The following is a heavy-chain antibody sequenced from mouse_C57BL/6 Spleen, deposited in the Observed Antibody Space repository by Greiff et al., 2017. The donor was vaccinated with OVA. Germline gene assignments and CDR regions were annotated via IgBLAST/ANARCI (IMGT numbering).Heavy chain of an antibody. J-gene: IGHJ2*01. CDR1: GYSITSGYY. Sequence: EVQLVESGPGLVKPSQSLSLTCSVTGYSITSGYYWNWIRQFPGNKLEWMGYISYDGSNNYNPSLKNRISITRDTSKNQFFLKLNSVTTEDTATYYCARDTGNYYFDYWGQGTTLTVSS. CDR2: ISYDGSN. CDR3: ARDTGNYYFDY. D-gene: IGHD4-1*01. V-gene: IGHV3-6*01.